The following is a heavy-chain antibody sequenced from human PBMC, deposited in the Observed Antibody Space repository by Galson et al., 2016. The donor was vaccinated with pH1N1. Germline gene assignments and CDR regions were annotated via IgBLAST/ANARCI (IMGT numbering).Heavy chain of an antibody. Sequence: SLRLSCAASGFTVSSNYMSWVRQAPGKGLEWVSLIYSGGRTYYADSVKGRFTISKDNSKNTLDLQMNSLRVEDTAVYDCARVGDFWSYYYYNMDVWGQGTTVTVSS. J-gene: IGHJ6*02. D-gene: IGHD3-3*01. CDR2: IYSGGRT. CDR1: GFTVSSNY. V-gene: IGHV3-53*01. CDR3: ARVGDFWSYYYYNMDV.